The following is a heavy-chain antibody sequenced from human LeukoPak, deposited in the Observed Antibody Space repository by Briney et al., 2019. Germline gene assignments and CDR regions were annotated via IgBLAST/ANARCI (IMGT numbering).Heavy chain of an antibody. J-gene: IGHJ4*02. CDR2: MYPGDSDI. D-gene: IGHD5-24*01. CDR1: GYVFTSYW. Sequence: GESLKISCKASGYVFTSYWIGWVRQTPGKGLEWMGIMYPGDSDIRYSPSFQGQVTISADKSIGTAYLQWSSLKASDTAMYYCASRDGYNFFDYWGQGTLVTVSS. V-gene: IGHV5-51*01. CDR3: ASRDGYNFFDY.